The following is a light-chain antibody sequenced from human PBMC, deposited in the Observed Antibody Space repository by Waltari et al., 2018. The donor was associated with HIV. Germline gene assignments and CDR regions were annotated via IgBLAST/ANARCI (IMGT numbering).Light chain of an antibody. J-gene: IGKJ4*01. Sequence: DIQMAQSPSSVTGSVGTTVTITCRTSQSIGSSLAWYQHQPGRAPKLLIFGASKLENGVPPRFAGSGSGTEFALTISSLQADDSATYYCQQADSFPHTFGGGTRVEIK. V-gene: IGKV1-12*01. CDR1: QSIGSS. CDR2: GAS. CDR3: QQADSFPHT.